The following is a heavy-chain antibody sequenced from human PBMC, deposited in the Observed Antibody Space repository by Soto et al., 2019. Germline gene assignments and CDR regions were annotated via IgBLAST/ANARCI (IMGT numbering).Heavy chain of an antibody. Sequence: ASVKVSCKASGGTFSSYAISWVRQAPGQGLEWMGGIIPIFGTANYAQKFQGRVTITADESTNTEYMELSSLRSEDTAVYYCASQVSDYDSSGYYYAFDYWGQGNLVTV. CDR3: ASQVSDYDSSGYYYAFDY. CDR1: GGTFSSYA. V-gene: IGHV1-69*13. D-gene: IGHD3-22*01. CDR2: IIPIFGTA. J-gene: IGHJ4*02.